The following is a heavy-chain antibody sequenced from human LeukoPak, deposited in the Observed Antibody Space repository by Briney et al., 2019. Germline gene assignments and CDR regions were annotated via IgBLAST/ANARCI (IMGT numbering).Heavy chain of an antibody. CDR2: INHSGST. D-gene: IGHD2-2*01. J-gene: IGHJ4*02. CDR3: AREEYQLLVGYYFDY. Sequence: SETLSLTCAVYGGSFSGYYWSWIRQPPGKGLEWIGEINHSGSTNYNPSLKSRVAISVDTSKNQFSLKLSSVTAAYTAVYYCAREEYQLLVGYYFDYWGQGTLVTVSS. CDR1: GGSFSGYY. V-gene: IGHV4-34*01.